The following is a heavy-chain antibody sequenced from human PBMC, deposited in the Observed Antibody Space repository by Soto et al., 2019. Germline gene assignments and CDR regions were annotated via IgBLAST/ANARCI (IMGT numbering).Heavy chain of an antibody. J-gene: IGHJ4*02. V-gene: IGHV3-7*04. CDR1: GFMFRNVL. CDR2: IKQDGSEQ. CDR3: VRGSVWYPDY. D-gene: IGHD6-13*01. Sequence: PGGSVRLSCVTSGFMFRNVLMHWVRQAPGRGMEWVAVIKQDGSEQFYVDSVKGRFTISRDNVKNSLYLQMNSLRVEDSAMYYCVRGSVWYPDYWGQGP.